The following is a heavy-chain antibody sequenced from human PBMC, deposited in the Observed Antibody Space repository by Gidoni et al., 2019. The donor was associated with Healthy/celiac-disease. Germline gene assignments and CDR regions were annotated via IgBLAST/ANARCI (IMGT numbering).Heavy chain of an antibody. V-gene: IGHV1-3*01. J-gene: IGHJ4*02. CDR2: INAGNGNT. D-gene: IGHD3-10*01. CDR3: ARESITMVRGVISYFDY. Sequence: QVQLVQSGAEVKKPGASVKVSCKASGYTFTSYAMHWVRQAPGQRLEWMGWINAGNGNTKYSQKFQVRVTITRDTSASTAYMELSSLRSEDTAVYYCARESITMVRGVISYFDYWGQGTLVTVSS. CDR1: GYTFTSYA.